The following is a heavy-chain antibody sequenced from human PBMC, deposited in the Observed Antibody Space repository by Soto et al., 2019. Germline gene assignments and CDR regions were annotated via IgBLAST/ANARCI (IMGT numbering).Heavy chain of an antibody. V-gene: IGHV4-30-4*01. D-gene: IGHD2-8*01. Sequence: PSETLSRTCTVSGGSISSGDYYWSWIRQPPGKGLEWIGCIYYSGSTYYNPSLKSRVTISVDTSKNQFSLKLSSVTAADTAVYYCASSGYCTNGVCYTLFDPWGQRTLVTVSS. CDR1: GGSISSGDYY. CDR2: IYYSGST. J-gene: IGHJ5*02. CDR3: ASSGYCTNGVCYTLFDP.